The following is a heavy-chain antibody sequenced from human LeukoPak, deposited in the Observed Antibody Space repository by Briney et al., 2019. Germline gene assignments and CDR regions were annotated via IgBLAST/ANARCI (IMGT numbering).Heavy chain of an antibody. CDR3: ARRRGSYPDAFDI. CDR2: ISSGSSSI. D-gene: IGHD1-26*01. CDR1: GFTFSSYS. Sequence: GGSLRLSCAASGFTFSSYSMSWVRQAPGKGLEWVSYISSGSSSIYYADSVKGRFTISRDNAKNSLYLQMNSLRAEDTAVYYCARRRGSYPDAFDIWGQGTMVTVSS. J-gene: IGHJ3*02. V-gene: IGHV3-48*04.